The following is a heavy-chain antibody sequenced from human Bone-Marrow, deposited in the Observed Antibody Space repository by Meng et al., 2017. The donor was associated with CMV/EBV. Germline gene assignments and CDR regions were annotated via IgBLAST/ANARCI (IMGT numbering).Heavy chain of an antibody. Sequence: GESLKISCAASGFTFSSYWMHWVRQAPGKGLVWVSRINSDGSSTSYADSVKGRFTISRDNAKNTLYLQMSSLRAEDTAVYYCAVPSYVLDYWGQGTLVTVSS. CDR1: GFTFSSYW. CDR3: AVPSYVLDY. D-gene: IGHD2-8*01. V-gene: IGHV3-74*01. J-gene: IGHJ4*02. CDR2: INSDGSST.